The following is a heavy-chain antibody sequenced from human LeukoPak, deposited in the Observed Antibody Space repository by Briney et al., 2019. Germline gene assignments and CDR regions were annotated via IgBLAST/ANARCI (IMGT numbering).Heavy chain of an antibody. CDR3: ARVHSSGWHFDS. CDR2: IFTSGST. Sequence: SETLSLTCSVSGGSISGYYWSWIRQPAGKGLKYLGRIFTSGSTNYNPSLKSRLTLSVATSKNQFSLKLSSVTAADTAVYYCARVHSSGWHFDSWGQGNLVTVSS. J-gene: IGHJ4*02. CDR1: GGSISGYY. D-gene: IGHD6-19*01. V-gene: IGHV4-4*07.